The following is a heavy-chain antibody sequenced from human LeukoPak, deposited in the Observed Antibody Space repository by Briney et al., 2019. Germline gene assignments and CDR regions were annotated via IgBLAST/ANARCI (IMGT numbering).Heavy chain of an antibody. Sequence: GGSLRLSCAASGFAFSSFAMSWVRQAPGNGLEWVAAFSGSGGGTYYADSVKGRVTISRDNSKNTLYLQMNSLRAEDTAVYYCAKSGLNRFDYWGQGTLVTVSS. J-gene: IGHJ4*02. V-gene: IGHV3-23*01. D-gene: IGHD2-15*01. CDR3: AKSGLNRFDY. CDR2: FSGSGGGT. CDR1: GFAFSSFA.